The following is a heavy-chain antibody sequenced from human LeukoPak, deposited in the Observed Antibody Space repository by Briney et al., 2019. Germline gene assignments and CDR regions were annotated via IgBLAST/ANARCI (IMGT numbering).Heavy chain of an antibody. CDR3: ARQVQTGNGGRGYFDY. J-gene: IGHJ4*02. CDR1: GVSISTSSYY. D-gene: IGHD3-16*01. CDR2: IYYSGDT. Sequence: PSETLSLTCTVSGVSISTSSYYWAWIRQTPGKGLEWVGNIYYSGDTNYNPSLKTRVTTSIDTSKNQFSLRLSSVTAADTAVYYCARQVQTGNGGRGYFDYWGQGTLVTVSS. V-gene: IGHV4-39*01.